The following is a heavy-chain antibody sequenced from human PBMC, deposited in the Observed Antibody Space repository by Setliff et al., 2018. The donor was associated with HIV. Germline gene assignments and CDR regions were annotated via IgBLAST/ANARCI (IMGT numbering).Heavy chain of an antibody. CDR1: GFSFPSSG. CDR2: ISGSGSTL. CDR3: AKDGDYSNWDYDAFDI. D-gene: IGHD1-7*01. Sequence: GGSLRLSCVGTGFSFPSSGMNWVRQAPGRGLEWFAYISGSGSTLYYSASVKGRFTISRDNAASSVYLQMFSLRAEDTAVYYCAKDGDYSNWDYDAFDIWGQGTMVTVSS. J-gene: IGHJ3*02. V-gene: IGHV3-48*03.